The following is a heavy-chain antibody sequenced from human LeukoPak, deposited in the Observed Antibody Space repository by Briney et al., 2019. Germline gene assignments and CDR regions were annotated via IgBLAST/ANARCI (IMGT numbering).Heavy chain of an antibody. V-gene: IGHV3-33*01. Sequence: GGSLRLSCAASGFTFRNYGMHWVRQAPGKGLEWVAVVWYDGGNKFYTDSVKGRFTASRDNFKNTLYLQMNSLRVEDTAVYYCARDLTLPDALDIWGQGTTVTVSS. CDR1: GFTFRNYG. D-gene: IGHD3-9*01. J-gene: IGHJ3*02. CDR2: VWYDGGNK. CDR3: ARDLTLPDALDI.